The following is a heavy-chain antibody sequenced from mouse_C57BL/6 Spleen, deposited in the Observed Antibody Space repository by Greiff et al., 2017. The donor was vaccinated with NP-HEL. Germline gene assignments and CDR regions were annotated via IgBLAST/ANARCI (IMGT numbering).Heavy chain of an antibody. CDR2: INPNNGGT. J-gene: IGHJ1*03. V-gene: IGHV1-18*01. CDR3: ARSLWLPWYFDV. CDR1: GYTFTDYN. Sequence: VQLQQSGPELVKPGASVKIPCKASGYTFTDYNMDWVKQSHGKSLEWIGDINPNNGGTIYNQKFKGKATLTVDKSSSTAYMELRSLTSEDTAVYYCARSLWLPWYFDVWGTGTTVTVS. D-gene: IGHD2-2*01.